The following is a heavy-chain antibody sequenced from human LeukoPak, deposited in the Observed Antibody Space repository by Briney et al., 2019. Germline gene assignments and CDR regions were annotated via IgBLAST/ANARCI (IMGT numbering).Heavy chain of an antibody. Sequence: GGSLRLSCAASGFTFSSYWMTWVRQAPGKGLEWVANIKQDGSEKYYVDSVKGRFTISRDNAKNSLYLQMNSLRAEDTAVYYCAREFMGPLLEGYMDVWGKGTTVTVSS. CDR1: GFTFSSYW. CDR2: IKQDGSEK. CDR3: AREFMGPLLEGYMDV. J-gene: IGHJ6*03. D-gene: IGHD3-10*01. V-gene: IGHV3-7*01.